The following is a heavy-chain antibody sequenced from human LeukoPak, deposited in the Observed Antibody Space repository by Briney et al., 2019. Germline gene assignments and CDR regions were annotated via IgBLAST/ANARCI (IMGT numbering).Heavy chain of an antibody. V-gene: IGHV4-30-4*08. Sequence: SETLSLTCTVSGGSISSGDYDWSWIRQPPGKGLEWIGYIYYSGSTYYNPSFKSRVTISVDTSKNQFSLKLSSVTAADTAVYYCASQEGSQGGYCSSTSCYTGYYWGQGTLVTVSS. CDR2: IYYSGST. CDR1: GGSISSGDYD. D-gene: IGHD2-2*02. CDR3: ASQEGSQGGYCSSTSCYTGYY. J-gene: IGHJ4*02.